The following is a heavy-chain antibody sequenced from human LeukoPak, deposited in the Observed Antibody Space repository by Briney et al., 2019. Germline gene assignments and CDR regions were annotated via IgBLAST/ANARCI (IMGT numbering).Heavy chain of an antibody. CDR3: ARRGYCSGGSCYAPSGMDV. Sequence: SETLSLTCTVSGGSITSSSYYWAWIRQPPGKGLEWIGSIYYSGSTYYNPSHNSRVTISVDTSKNQFSLGLTSVTAADTAVYYRARRGYCSGGSCYAPSGMDVWGQGTTVTVSS. J-gene: IGHJ6*02. V-gene: IGHV4-39*01. CDR2: IYYSGST. D-gene: IGHD2-15*01. CDR1: GGSITSSSYY.